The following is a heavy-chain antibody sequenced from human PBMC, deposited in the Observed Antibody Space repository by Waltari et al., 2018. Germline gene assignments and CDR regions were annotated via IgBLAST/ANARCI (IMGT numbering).Heavy chain of an antibody. CDR3: AKDMGGRISSGYYFGGFDY. CDR1: GFTFSSYG. Sequence: QVQLVESGGGVVQPGGSLRLSCAASGFTFSSYGMHWVRQAPGKGLEWVAFIRYDGSNKYYAESVKGLFTISRDNSKNTLYLQMNSLRAEDTGVYYCAKDMGGRISSGYYFGGFDYWGQGTLVTVSS. D-gene: IGHD3-22*01. J-gene: IGHJ4*02. V-gene: IGHV3-30*02. CDR2: IRYDGSNK.